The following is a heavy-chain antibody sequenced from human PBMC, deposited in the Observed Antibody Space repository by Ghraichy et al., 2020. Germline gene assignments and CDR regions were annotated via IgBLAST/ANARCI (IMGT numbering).Heavy chain of an antibody. CDR3: ARDELYSTPPLGY. Sequence: GGSLRLSCAASGFTFSSYSMNWVRQAPGKGLEWVSSISSSSSYIYYADSVKGRFTISRDNAKNSLYLQMNSLRAEDTAVYYCARDELYSTPPLGYWGQGTLVTVSS. CDR2: ISSSSSYI. J-gene: IGHJ4*02. D-gene: IGHD6-13*01. V-gene: IGHV3-21*01. CDR1: GFTFSSYS.